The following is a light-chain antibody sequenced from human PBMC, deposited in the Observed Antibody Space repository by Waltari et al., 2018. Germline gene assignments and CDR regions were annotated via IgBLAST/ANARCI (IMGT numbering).Light chain of an antibody. Sequence: SMAHESVCRYLAWYQQKPGQAPRLLIYWATCRASGIPDRFSGSASETDFSLTISRVEPEDVAVYYCKHHERFPWMFGQGTKVEI. CDR1: ESVCRY. J-gene: IGKJ1*01. CDR2: WAT. V-gene: IGKV3-20*01. CDR3: KHHERFPWM.